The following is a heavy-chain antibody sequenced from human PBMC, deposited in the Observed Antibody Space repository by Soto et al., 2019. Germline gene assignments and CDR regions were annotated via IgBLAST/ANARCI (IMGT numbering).Heavy chain of an antibody. D-gene: IGHD3-9*01. CDR1: GGSFSGYY. Sequence: PSETLSLPCAVYGGSFSGYYWSWIRQTPGKGREWIGEITHSGSTNYNPSLKSRGTISVDTSKNQFSLRLSSVTAADTAVYYCAETTISYHDLLTGYYDRDGYSYGMAVWAQGPRSPSP. CDR2: ITHSGST. J-gene: IGHJ6*02. V-gene: IGHV4-34*01. CDR3: AETTISYHDLLTGYYDRDGYSYGMAV.